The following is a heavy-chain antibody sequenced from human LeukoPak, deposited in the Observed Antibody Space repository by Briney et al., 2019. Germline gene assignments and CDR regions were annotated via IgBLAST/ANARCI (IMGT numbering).Heavy chain of an antibody. CDR3: ASTIAANYYGSGSLYYYYYGMDV. Sequence: YYADSVKGRFTISRDNSKNTLYLQMNSLRAEDTAVYYCASTIAANYYGSGSLYYYYYGMDVRGKGTTVTVSS. V-gene: IGHV3-33*01. D-gene: IGHD3-10*01. J-gene: IGHJ6*04.